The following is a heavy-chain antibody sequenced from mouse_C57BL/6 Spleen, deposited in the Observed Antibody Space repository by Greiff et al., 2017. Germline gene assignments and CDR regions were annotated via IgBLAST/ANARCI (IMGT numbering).Heavy chain of an antibody. CDR2: IRNKANGYTT. Sequence: DVQLQESGGGLVQPGGSLSLSCAASGFTFTDYYMSWVRQPPGTALEWLGFIRNKANGYTTEYSASVKGRFTISRDNSQSILYLQMNALRAEDSATYYGARYIEDGYHPWYFDVWGTGTTGTVSS. CDR3: ARYIEDGYHPWYFDV. CDR1: GFTFTDYY. D-gene: IGHD2-3*01. J-gene: IGHJ1*03. V-gene: IGHV7-3*01.